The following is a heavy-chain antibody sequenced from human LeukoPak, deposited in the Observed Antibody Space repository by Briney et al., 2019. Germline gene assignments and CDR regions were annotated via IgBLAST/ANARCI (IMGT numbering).Heavy chain of an antibody. D-gene: IGHD3-22*01. CDR3: ARANTDYYDSSGYYYQGY. CDR2: ISSSGSTI. Sequence: PGGSLRLSCAASGFTFSDYYMSWIRLAPGKGLEWVSYISSSGSTIYYADSLKGRFTISRDNAKNSLYLQMNSLRAEDTAVYYCARANTDYYDSSGYYYQGYWGQGTLVTVSS. J-gene: IGHJ4*02. CDR1: GFTFSDYY. V-gene: IGHV3-11*01.